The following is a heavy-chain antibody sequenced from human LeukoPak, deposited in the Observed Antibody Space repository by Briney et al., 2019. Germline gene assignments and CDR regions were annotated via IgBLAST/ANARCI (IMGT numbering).Heavy chain of an antibody. J-gene: IGHJ4*02. D-gene: IGHD2-21*02. CDR1: GYTFTGYY. Sequence: ASVKVSCKASGYTFTGYYMHWVRQAPGQGLEWMGWINPNSGGTNYAQKFQGRVTMTRDTSISTAYMELSRLRADDTAVDYCAKGPVLVTATPTPGDYWGQGTLVTVSS. CDR2: INPNSGGT. CDR3: AKGPVLVTATPTPGDY. V-gene: IGHV1-2*02.